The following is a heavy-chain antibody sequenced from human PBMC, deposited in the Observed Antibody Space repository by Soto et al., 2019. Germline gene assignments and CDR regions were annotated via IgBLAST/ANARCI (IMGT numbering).Heavy chain of an antibody. V-gene: IGHV3-11*01. CDR2: ISSSGSII. Sequence: GGSLRLSCAAPGLTFSDYYMSWIRQAPGKGLEWVSYISSSGSIIYYADSVKGRFTISRDNAKNLLYLQMNTLRAEDTDVYYCARDQGYYDSSGYFDFWGQGTLVTVSS. CDR1: GLTFSDYY. CDR3: ARDQGYYDSSGYFDF. J-gene: IGHJ4*02. D-gene: IGHD3-22*01.